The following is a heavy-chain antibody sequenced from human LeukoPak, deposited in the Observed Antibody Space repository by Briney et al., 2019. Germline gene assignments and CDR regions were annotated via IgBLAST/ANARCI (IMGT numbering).Heavy chain of an antibody. V-gene: IGHV3-23*01. Sequence: GGSLRLSCAASGFTFSSYAMSWVRQAPGKGLEWVSGVSGSGGSTYYADSVKGRLTISRDNSKNTLYLQMNSLRAEDTAVYYCAKGRYYGSGKWGYFEYWGQGTLVTVSS. CDR3: AKGRYYGSGKWGYFEY. D-gene: IGHD3-10*01. CDR2: VSGSGGST. J-gene: IGHJ4*02. CDR1: GFTFSSYA.